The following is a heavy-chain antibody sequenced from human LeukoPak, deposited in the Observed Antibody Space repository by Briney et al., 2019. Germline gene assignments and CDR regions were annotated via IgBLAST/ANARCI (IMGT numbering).Heavy chain of an antibody. CDR1: GFTFSSYA. J-gene: IGHJ4*02. CDR3: AKVLLSDYSTSGDY. CDR2: ISGNGVT. Sequence: PGGSLRLSCAASGFTFSSYAMSWVRQAPGKGLEWVSSISGNGVTYYADSVKGRFTISRDNSKSTVSLQMNSLRAEDTAVYYCAKVLLSDYSTSGDYWGQGTLVTVSS. D-gene: IGHD2/OR15-2a*01. V-gene: IGHV3-23*01.